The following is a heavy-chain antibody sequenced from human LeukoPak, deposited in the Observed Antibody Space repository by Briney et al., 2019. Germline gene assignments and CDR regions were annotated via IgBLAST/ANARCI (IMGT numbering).Heavy chain of an antibody. CDR1: GFTFSSYA. CDR2: FGGTGGST. D-gene: IGHD6-19*01. J-gene: IGHJ1*01. CDR3: ARERGSGWGGGIQH. V-gene: IGHV3-23*01. Sequence: GGSLRLSCAASGFTFSSYAMSWVREAPGKRLGWVSAFGGTGGSTYYADSVKGRFTISRDNSKNTLYLQMNSLRAEDMAVYYCARERGSGWGGGIQHWGQGTLVTVSS.